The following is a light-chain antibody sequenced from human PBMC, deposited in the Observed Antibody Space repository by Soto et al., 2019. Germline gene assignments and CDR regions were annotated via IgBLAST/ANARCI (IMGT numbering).Light chain of an antibody. CDR2: GAS. J-gene: IGKJ1*01. V-gene: IGKV3-15*01. CDR3: WQYNSWPRT. CDR1: QSVSGN. Sequence: EIVMTQSPATLSVSPGERATLSCRASQSVSGNFAWYQRKPGQPPRLLIYGASTRATGIPARFSSGGSGTEFTLPTSSLLYEDFAVYYCWQYNSWPRTFGQGTKVEIK.